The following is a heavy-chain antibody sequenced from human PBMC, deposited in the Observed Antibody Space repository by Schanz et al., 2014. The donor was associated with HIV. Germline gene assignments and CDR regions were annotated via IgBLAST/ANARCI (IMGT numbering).Heavy chain of an antibody. Sequence: DVRLLESGGGLVQPGGSLRLSCAVSGFTFYNYAMNWVRQAPGKGLEWVSSISSSSSYIYYADSMKGRFTISRDNAKNSLYLQMNSLRAEDTAVYYCVRVRSPRVKIVVVMDYYYYAMDVWGQGTTVTVSS. CDR1: GFTFYNYA. J-gene: IGHJ6*02. CDR3: VRVRSPRVKIVVVMDYYYYAMDV. D-gene: IGHD3-22*01. V-gene: IGHV3-21*02. CDR2: ISSSSSYI.